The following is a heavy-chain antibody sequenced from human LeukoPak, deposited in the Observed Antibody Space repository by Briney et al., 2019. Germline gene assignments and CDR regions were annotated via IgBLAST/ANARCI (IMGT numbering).Heavy chain of an antibody. CDR1: GFTFSSYG. J-gene: IGHJ4*02. Sequence: GGSLRLSCAASGFTFSSYGMHWVRQAPGKGLEWVAVISYDGSNKFYPDSVKGRFTISRDNSNLYLQMNSLRAEDTAVYYCAKDGKKWQEPLESWGQGTLVIVSS. V-gene: IGHV3-30*18. CDR3: AKDGKKWQEPLES. CDR2: ISYDGSNK. D-gene: IGHD1-14*01.